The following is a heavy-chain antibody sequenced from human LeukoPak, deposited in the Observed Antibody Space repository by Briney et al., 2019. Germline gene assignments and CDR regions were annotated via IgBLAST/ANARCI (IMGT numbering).Heavy chain of an antibody. CDR1: GFTVSSNY. Sequence: GGSLRLSYAASGFTVSSNYMSWVRQAPGKGLEWVSVIYSGGSTYYADSVKGRFTISRDNSKNTLYLQMNSLRAEDTAVYYCANMYQPHNPYYYYYGMDVWGQGTTVTVSS. J-gene: IGHJ6*02. D-gene: IGHD2-2*01. V-gene: IGHV3-53*01. CDR3: ANMYQPHNPYYYYYGMDV. CDR2: IYSGGST.